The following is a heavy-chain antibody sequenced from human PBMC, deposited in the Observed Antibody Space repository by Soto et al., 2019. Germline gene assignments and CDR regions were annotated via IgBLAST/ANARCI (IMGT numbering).Heavy chain of an antibody. D-gene: IGHD5-12*01. J-gene: IGHJ4*02. V-gene: IGHV4-39*01. CDR1: GGSISSSSYY. Sequence: SETLSLTCTVSGGSISSSSYYWGWIRQPPGKGLEWIGSIYYSGSTYYNPSLKSRVTIPVDTSKNQFSLKLSSVTAADTAVYYCARGYSGYDPSPYYWGQGTLVTVSS. CDR2: IYYSGST. CDR3: ARGYSGYDPSPYY.